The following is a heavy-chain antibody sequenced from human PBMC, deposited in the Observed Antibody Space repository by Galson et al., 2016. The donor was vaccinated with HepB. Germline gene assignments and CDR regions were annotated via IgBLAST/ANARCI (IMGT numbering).Heavy chain of an antibody. CDR2: INPSGGSP. CDR3: TRGDGFWAGWTY. Sequence: SVKVSCKASGYTFTTYNIHWVRLAPGQSLEWMGIINPSGGSPNYAQKFQGRVTLISDTSTSTVYMQLGSLRSDDTAVYYCTRGDGFWAGWTYWGQGTLVTVSS. D-gene: IGHD3/OR15-3a*01. CDR1: GYTFTTYN. V-gene: IGHV1-46*03. J-gene: IGHJ4*02.